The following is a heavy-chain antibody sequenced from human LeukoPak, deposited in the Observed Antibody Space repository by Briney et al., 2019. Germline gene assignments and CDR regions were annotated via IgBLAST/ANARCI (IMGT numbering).Heavy chain of an antibody. V-gene: IGHV7-4-1*02. J-gene: IGHJ4*02. Sequence: ASVKVSCKASGYTFTSYAINWVRQARGQGLEWMGWINTNTGNPTYAQGFTGRFVFSLDTSVSTAYLQISSLKAEDTAVYYCARSHSDWYVNTAGHWGQGTLVTVSS. D-gene: IGHD6-19*01. CDR1: GYTFTSYA. CDR2: INTNTGNP. CDR3: ARSHSDWYVNTAGH.